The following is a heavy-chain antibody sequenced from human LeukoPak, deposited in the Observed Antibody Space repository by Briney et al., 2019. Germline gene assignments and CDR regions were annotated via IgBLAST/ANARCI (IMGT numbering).Heavy chain of an antibody. CDR3: ARDAADGDYFDY. CDR1: GGSISSGGYY. D-gene: IGHD3-16*01. Sequence: SETLSLTCTVSGGSISSGGYYWSWIRQHPGKGLEWIGYIYYSGSTYYNPSLKSRVTISVDTSKNQFSLKLSSVAAADTAVYYCARDAADGDYFDYWGQGPWSPSPQ. CDR2: IYYSGST. V-gene: IGHV4-31*03. J-gene: IGHJ4*02.